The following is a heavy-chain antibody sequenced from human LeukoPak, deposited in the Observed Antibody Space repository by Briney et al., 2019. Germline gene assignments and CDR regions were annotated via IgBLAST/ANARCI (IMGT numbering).Heavy chain of an antibody. Sequence: PSETLSLTCSVSGGSIDYYFWDWIRQPPGKGLEWIGYIYYSGSTNYNPSLKSRVTISVDTSKNQFSLKLSSVTAADTAVYYCARGSGYDWVDYWGQGTLVTVSS. V-gene: IGHV4-59*08. J-gene: IGHJ4*02. CDR1: GGSIDYYF. CDR3: ARGSGYDWVDY. CDR2: IYYSGST. D-gene: IGHD5-12*01.